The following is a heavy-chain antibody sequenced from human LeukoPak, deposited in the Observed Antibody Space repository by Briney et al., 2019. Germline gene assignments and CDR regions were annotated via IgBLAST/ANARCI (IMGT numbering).Heavy chain of an antibody. D-gene: IGHD3-3*01. CDR3: ARYVTIFGAVNTDAFDI. CDR2: INPNSGGT. J-gene: IGHJ3*02. V-gene: IGHV1-2*02. CDR1: GYTFTGYY. Sequence: EASVKVSCKASGYTFTGYYMHWVRQAPGQGLEWMGWINPNSGGTNYAQKFQGRVTMTRDTSISTAYMELSRLRSDDTAVYYCARYVTIFGAVNTDAFDIWGQGTMVTVSS.